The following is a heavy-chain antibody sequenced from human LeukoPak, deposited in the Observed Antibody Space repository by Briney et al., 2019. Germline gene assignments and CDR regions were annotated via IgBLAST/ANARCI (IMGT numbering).Heavy chain of an antibody. CDR2: IIPIFGTA. CDR3: ARLYCSSTSCDPLGAFDI. Sequence: SVKVSCKASGGTFSSYAISWVRQAPGQGLEWMGGIIPIFGTANYAQKFQGRVTITTDESTSTAYMELSSLRSEDTAVYYCARLYCSSTSCDPLGAFDIWGQGTMVTVSS. CDR1: GGTFSSYA. V-gene: IGHV1-69*05. J-gene: IGHJ3*02. D-gene: IGHD2-2*01.